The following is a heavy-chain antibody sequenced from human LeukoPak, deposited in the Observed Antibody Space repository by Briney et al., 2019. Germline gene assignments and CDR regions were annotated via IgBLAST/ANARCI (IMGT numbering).Heavy chain of an antibody. CDR3: ARDFGY. Sequence: PGGSLRLSCAASGFTFSSFSMNWVRQAPGKGLEWISYISSISSTIYYADSVKGRFTISRDNAKNSLYLQMNSLRAEDTAVYYCARDFGYWGQGTLVTVSS. CDR2: ISSISSTI. J-gene: IGHJ4*02. CDR1: GFTFSSFS. D-gene: IGHD3-10*01. V-gene: IGHV3-48*01.